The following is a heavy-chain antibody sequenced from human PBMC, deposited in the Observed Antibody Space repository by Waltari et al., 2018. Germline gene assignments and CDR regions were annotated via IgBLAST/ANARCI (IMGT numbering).Heavy chain of an antibody. D-gene: IGHD3-16*02. CDR2: IYYSGST. V-gene: IGHV4-39*07. Sequence: QLQLQESGPGLVKPSETLSLTCTVSGGSISSSSSYWGWIRQPPGKGLEWIGSIYYSGSTYYNPSLKSRVTISVDTSKNQFSLKLSSVTAADTAVYYCARDRPLPKPHYYYGMDVWGQGTTVTVS. CDR1: GGSISSSSSY. CDR3: ARDRPLPKPHYYYGMDV. J-gene: IGHJ6*02.